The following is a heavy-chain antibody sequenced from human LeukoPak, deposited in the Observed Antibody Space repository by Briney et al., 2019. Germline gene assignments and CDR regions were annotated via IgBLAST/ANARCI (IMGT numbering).Heavy chain of an antibody. D-gene: IGHD2-2*01. CDR3: ARDTFQPGLIDS. CDR1: GFTFSLYA. CDR2: INDDSSDI. V-gene: IGHV3-21*05. Sequence: GSLRLSCAASGFTFSLYAMNWVRQAPGKGLEWVSYINDDSSDIHYAGSVRGRFTISRDDARKTLYLQLSSLRVEDTAVYYCARDTFQPGLIDSWGQGTLVTVSS. J-gene: IGHJ4*02.